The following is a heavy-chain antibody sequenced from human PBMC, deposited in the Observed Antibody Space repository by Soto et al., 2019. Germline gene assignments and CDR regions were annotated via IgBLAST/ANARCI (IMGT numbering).Heavy chain of an antibody. CDR3: ASGQVQAAIFDY. Sequence: SVEGSFKASGGTFSSYAISWVRQAPGQGLEWMGGIIPIFGTANYAQKFQGRVTITADESTSTAYMELSSLRSEDTAVYYCASGQVQAAIFDYWGQGTMVTVSS. V-gene: IGHV1-69*13. CDR2: IIPIFGTA. D-gene: IGHD2-2*01. CDR1: GGTFSSYA. J-gene: IGHJ4*02.